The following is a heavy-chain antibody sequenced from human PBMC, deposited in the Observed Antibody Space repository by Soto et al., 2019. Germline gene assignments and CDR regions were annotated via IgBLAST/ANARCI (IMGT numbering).Heavy chain of an antibody. D-gene: IGHD6-6*01. Sequence: SETLTLTCAAYSGSFSGYYWSWIRQGPGKGLEWIGGINHSGSPNYNPSLKSRVNISVDTSKNQFALKLGSVTAADTAVYYCARGMEYSRWPRGFFEIDVWGQGTTVTVSS. CDR1: SGSFSGYY. V-gene: IGHV4-34*01. J-gene: IGHJ6*02. CDR2: INHSGSP. CDR3: ARGMEYSRWPRGFFEIDV.